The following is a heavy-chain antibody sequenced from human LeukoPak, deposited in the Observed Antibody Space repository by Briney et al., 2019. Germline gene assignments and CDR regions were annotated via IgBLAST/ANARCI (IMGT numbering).Heavy chain of an antibody. CDR1: GGSFSGYY. CDR3: ARGRLKAVAGPYYFDY. J-gene: IGHJ4*02. D-gene: IGHD6-19*01. CDR2: INHSGST. V-gene: IGHV4-34*01. Sequence: SETLSLTCAVYGGSFSGYYWSWIRQPPGKGLEWIGEINHSGSTNYNPSLKSRVTISVDTSKNQFSLKLSSVTAADTAVYYCARGRLKAVAGPYYFDYWGQGTLVTVSS.